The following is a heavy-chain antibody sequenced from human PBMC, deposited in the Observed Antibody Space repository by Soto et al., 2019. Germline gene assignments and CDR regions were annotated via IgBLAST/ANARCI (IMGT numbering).Heavy chain of an antibody. Sequence: EVQLVESGGGLVQPGGSLRLSCAACGFTFSSFSRNWVRQAPGKGQDWVSYISSSSNTIYYADSVKGRFTISRDNAKNSLYLQMNSLRDEDTAVYYCAREGGIAVAGTSGDYWGQGTLVTVSS. CDR1: GFTFSSFS. V-gene: IGHV3-48*02. J-gene: IGHJ4*02. CDR2: ISSSSNTI. CDR3: AREGGIAVAGTSGDY. D-gene: IGHD6-19*01.